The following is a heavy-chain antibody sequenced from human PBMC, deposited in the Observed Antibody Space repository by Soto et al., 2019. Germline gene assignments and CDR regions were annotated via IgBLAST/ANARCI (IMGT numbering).Heavy chain of an antibody. CDR2: IIPILGIA. CDR3: ARAKRLWFGELLSDYFDY. CDR1: GGTFSSYT. Sequence: QVQLVQSGAEVKKPGSSVKVSCKASGGTFSSYTISWVRQAPGQGLEWMGRIIPILGIANYAQKFQGRVTITADKSTRTVYMELSSLRSEDTAVYYCARAKRLWFGELLSDYFDYWGQGPLVTVSS. J-gene: IGHJ4*02. V-gene: IGHV1-69*02. D-gene: IGHD3-10*01.